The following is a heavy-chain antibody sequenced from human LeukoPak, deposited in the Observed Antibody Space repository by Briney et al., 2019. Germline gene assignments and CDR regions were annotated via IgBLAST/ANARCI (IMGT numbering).Heavy chain of an antibody. CDR3: AKTGSWGSSNYYFDY. D-gene: IGHD2-15*01. CDR1: GFTFSSYG. CDR2: IRYDGGKK. J-gene: IGHJ4*02. V-gene: IGHV3-30*02. Sequence: GGSLILSCAASGFTFSSYGMHWVRQAPGKGLEWAAFIRYDGGKKYYADSVKGRFTISRDNSKNTLYLQMNSLRAEDTALYYCAKTGSWGSSNYYFDYWGQGTLVTVSS.